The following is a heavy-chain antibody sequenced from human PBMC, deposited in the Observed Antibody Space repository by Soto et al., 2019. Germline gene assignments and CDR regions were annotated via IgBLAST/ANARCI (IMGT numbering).Heavy chain of an antibody. CDR1: GGSVSSGSYY. J-gene: IGHJ4*02. CDR3: ARVSYYGSGSYYNVDDY. Sequence: SLSLTCTVSGGSVSSGSYYWSWIRQPPGKGLEWIGYIYYSGSTNYNPSLKSRVTISVDTSKNQFSLKLSSVTAADTAVYYCARVSYYGSGSYYNVDDYWGQGTLVTVSS. V-gene: IGHV4-61*01. D-gene: IGHD3-10*01. CDR2: IYYSGST.